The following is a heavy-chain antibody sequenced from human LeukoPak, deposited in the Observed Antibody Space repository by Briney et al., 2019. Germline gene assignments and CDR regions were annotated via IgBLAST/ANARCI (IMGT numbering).Heavy chain of an antibody. CDR1: GYTFTSYA. J-gene: IGHJ4*02. CDR3: ARRYHYCGGDCYDDY. CDR2: SNAGNGNT. Sequence: ASVKVSCKASGYTFTSYAMHWVRQAPGQRLEWMGWSNAGNGNTKYSQEFQGRVTMTTDTSTSTAYMELRSLRSDDTAVYYCARRYHYCGGDCYDDYWGQGTLVTVST. V-gene: IGHV1-3*02. D-gene: IGHD2-21*02.